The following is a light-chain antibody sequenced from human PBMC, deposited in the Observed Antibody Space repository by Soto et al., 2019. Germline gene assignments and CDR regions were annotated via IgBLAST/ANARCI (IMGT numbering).Light chain of an antibody. Sequence: EIVLTQSPGTLSLSPGERATLSCRASPSVSSSYLAWYQQKPGQAPRLLIYDTSSRATGIPDRFSGSGSGTDFTLAIRRLEPEDFAVYYCQQCGSSPSFGQGTKVELK. CDR3: QQCGSSPS. CDR1: PSVSSSY. CDR2: DTS. V-gene: IGKV3-20*01. J-gene: IGKJ1*01.